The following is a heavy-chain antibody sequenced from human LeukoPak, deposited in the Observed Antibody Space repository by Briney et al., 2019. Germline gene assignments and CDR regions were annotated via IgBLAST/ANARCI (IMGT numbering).Heavy chain of an antibody. Sequence: SETLSLTCAVYGGSFSGYYWSWIRQPPGKGLEWIGEINHSGSTNYNPSLKSRVTISVDTSKNQFSLKLSSVTAADTAVYYCARASQTTVIEMDVWGKGTAVTVSS. CDR3: ARASQTTVIEMDV. V-gene: IGHV4-34*01. CDR1: GGSFSGYY. CDR2: INHSGST. J-gene: IGHJ6*04. D-gene: IGHD4-17*01.